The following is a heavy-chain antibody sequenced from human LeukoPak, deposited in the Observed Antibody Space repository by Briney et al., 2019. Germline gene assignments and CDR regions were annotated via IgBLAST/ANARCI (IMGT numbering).Heavy chain of an antibody. Sequence: GGSLRFSCAASGFTLSSYWMHWARQTPGKGLVWVSRMSSDESTTNYADSVRGRFTISRDNAKNALYLQMNNLRAEDTAIYFCARGRGPYGWFDPWGQGTLVTVSS. D-gene: IGHD3-10*01. CDR2: MSSDESTT. J-gene: IGHJ5*02. CDR1: GFTLSSYW. CDR3: ARGRGPYGWFDP. V-gene: IGHV3-74*01.